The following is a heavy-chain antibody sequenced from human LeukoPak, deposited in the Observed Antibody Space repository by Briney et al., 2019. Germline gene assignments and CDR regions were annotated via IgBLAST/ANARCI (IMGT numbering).Heavy chain of an antibody. CDR3: AGEKIVGATRDYFDY. Sequence: PSETLSLTCTVSGGSISSYYWSWIRQPAGEGLEWIGRLHTSGSTHYNPSLKSRVTMSVDTSKNQFSLKLSSVTAADTAVYYCAGEKIVGATRDYFDYWGQGTLVTVSS. CDR2: LHTSGST. J-gene: IGHJ4*02. D-gene: IGHD1-26*01. V-gene: IGHV4-4*07. CDR1: GGSISSYY.